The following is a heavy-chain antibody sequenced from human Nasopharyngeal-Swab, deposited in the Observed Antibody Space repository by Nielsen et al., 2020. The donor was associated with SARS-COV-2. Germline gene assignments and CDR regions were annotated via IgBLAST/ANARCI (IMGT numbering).Heavy chain of an antibody. V-gene: IGHV5-51*01. J-gene: IGHJ4*02. CDR3: ARLVSTTVTTTYFDY. Sequence: KVSCQGSGYSFTSYWIGWVRQMPGKGLEWMGIIYPGDSDTRYSPSFQGQVTISADKSISTAYLQWSSLKASDTAMYYCARLVSTTVTTTYFDYWGQGTLVTVSS. CDR1: GYSFTSYW. D-gene: IGHD4-17*01. CDR2: IYPGDSDT.